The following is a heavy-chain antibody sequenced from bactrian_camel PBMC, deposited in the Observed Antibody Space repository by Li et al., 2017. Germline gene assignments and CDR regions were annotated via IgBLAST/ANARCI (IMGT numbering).Heavy chain of an antibody. CDR1: GFTFDEED. D-gene: IGHD2*01. V-gene: IGHV3S60*01. CDR2: ISSDGST. J-gene: IGHJ7*01. Sequence: VQLVESGGDLVQPGGSLRLSCTASGFTFDEEDMGWYRQAPGNECELVSTISSDGSTYYADSVKGRFTISRDNAQNTVYLQMNSLQSEDTGLYYCATGLLWDGTDYHTDYGMNYWGVGTQVTVS.